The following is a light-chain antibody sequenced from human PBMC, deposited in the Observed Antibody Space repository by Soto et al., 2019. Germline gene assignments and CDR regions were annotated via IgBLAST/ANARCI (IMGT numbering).Light chain of an antibody. CDR3: QQRPSWPLT. Sequence: EIVLTQSPATLSLSPGERATLSCRASQSISSHLLWYQQKPGQAPRLLMYDASNRATGIPARFSGSGSGTDFTLTISSLEPEDFVVYYCQQRPSWPLTFGGGTKVEIK. CDR2: DAS. J-gene: IGKJ4*01. CDR1: QSISSH. V-gene: IGKV3-11*01.